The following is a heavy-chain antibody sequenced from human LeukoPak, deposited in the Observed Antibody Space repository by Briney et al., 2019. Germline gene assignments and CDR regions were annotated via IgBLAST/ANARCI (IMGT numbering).Heavy chain of an antibody. V-gene: IGHV3-21*01. J-gene: IGHJ4*02. CDR3: ARDTSGSQVITFLDY. CDR2: ISSSSSYI. CDR1: GFTFSSYS. D-gene: IGHD3-10*01. Sequence: PGGSLRLSCAASGFTFSSYSMNWVRQAPGKGLEWVSSISSSSSYIYYADSVKGRFTISRDNAKNSLYLQMNSLRAEDTAVYYCARDTSGSQVITFLDYWGQGILVTVAS.